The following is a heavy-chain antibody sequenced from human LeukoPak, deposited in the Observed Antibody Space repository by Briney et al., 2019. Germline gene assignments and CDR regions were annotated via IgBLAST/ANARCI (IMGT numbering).Heavy chain of an antibody. CDR1: GGSINNYF. V-gene: IGHV4-59*01. J-gene: IGHJ4*02. CDR2: IYYSGST. CDR3: ASLRPYSSSWYRGGLYYFDY. Sequence: PSETLSLTCTVSGGSINNYFWSWIRQPPGKGLEWIGYIYYSGSTNYNPSLKSRVTISVDTSKNQFSLKLSSVTAADTAVYYCASLRPYSSSWYRGGLYYFDYWGQGTLVTVSS. D-gene: IGHD6-13*01.